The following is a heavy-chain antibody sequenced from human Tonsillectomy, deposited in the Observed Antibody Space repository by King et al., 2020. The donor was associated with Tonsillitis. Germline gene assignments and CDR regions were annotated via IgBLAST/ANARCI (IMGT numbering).Heavy chain of an antibody. CDR1: GFTFDDYG. D-gene: IGHD1-26*01. Sequence: VQLVESGGGVVRPGGSLRLSCAASGFTFDDYGMSWVRQAPGKGLEWVSDINWHGGSTSYADSVKGRFTISRDNAKNSLYLQMNSLRAEDTALYYCARDGKWEPPGYYYYYYMDVWGKGTTVTVSS. CDR3: ARDGKWEPPGYYYYYYMDV. V-gene: IGHV3-20*04. CDR2: INWHGGST. J-gene: IGHJ6*03.